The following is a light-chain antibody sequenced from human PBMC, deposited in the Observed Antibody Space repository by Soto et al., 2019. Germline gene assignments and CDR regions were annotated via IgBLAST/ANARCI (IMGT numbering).Light chain of an antibody. CDR1: QYIGRY. J-gene: IGKJ1*01. CDR3: LKYNTSPRT. V-gene: IGKV1-6*01. CDR2: AAS. Sequence: IQMTQSPSSLSASVGDRVTITCRAGQYIGRYLNWYQQKPGKAPKLLIYAASSLQSGVPSRFSGSGSGTDFTLTISSLQPEDFAAYYCLKYNTSPRTFGQGTKVDIK.